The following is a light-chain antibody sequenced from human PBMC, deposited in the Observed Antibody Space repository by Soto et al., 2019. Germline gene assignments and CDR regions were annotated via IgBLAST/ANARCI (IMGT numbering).Light chain of an antibody. CDR1: QSISSW. J-gene: IGKJ1*01. CDR3: QQYNSYST. CDR2: DAS. Sequence: DIQMTQSPSSLSASVGDRVTITCRASQSISSWLSWYQQKPGKAPKLLIYDASMLESGVPSRFSGSGSGTEFTLTISSLQPDDFATYYCQQYNSYSTFGQGTKVDI. V-gene: IGKV1-5*01.